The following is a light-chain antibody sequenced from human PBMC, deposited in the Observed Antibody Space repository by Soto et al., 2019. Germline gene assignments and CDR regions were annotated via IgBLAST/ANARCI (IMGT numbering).Light chain of an antibody. CDR1: QYVTGSY. V-gene: IGKV3-20*01. CDR3: QHYHSSPVS. J-gene: IGKJ5*01. CDR2: GAS. Sequence: EIVLTQSPGTLSLSPGESATLSCRASQYVTGSYLAWYQQKPVQAHRLLIYGASIRATGIPDRFSGSGSGTDFTLTITRLEPEDFAVFYCQHYHSSPVSFGQGTRLHIK.